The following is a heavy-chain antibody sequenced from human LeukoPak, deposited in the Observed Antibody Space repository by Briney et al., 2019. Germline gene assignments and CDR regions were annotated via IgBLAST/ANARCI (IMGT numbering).Heavy chain of an antibody. CDR1: GFTFSNAW. CDR2: ISGSGGST. CDR3: AKGGDCSSTSCYFAPFDP. V-gene: IGHV3-23*01. D-gene: IGHD2-2*01. J-gene: IGHJ5*02. Sequence: GGSLRLSCAASGFTFSNAWMSWVRQAPGKGLEWVSAISGSGGSTYYADSVKGRFTISRDNSKNTLYLQMNSLRAEDTAVYYCAKGGDCSSTSCYFAPFDPWGQGTLVTVSS.